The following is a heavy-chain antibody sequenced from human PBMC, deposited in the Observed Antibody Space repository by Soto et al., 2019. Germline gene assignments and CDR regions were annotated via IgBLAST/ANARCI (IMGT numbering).Heavy chain of an antibody. CDR1: GYTFTSYY. CDR3: ARYFLFSQLERRRGSYYYMDV. V-gene: IGHV1-46*03. J-gene: IGHJ6*03. Sequence: ASVKVSCKASGYTFTSYYMHWVRQAPGQGLEWMGIINPSGGSTSYAQKFQGRVTMTRDTSTSTVYMELSSLRSEDTAVYYCARYFLFSQLERRRGSYYYMDVWGKGTTVTVSS. D-gene: IGHD1-1*01. CDR2: INPSGGST.